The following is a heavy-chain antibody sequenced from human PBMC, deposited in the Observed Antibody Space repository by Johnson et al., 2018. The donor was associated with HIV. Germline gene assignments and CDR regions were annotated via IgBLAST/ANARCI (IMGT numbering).Heavy chain of an antibody. Sequence: VQLVESGGGLVQPGGSLRLSCAASGLTLSRCDMHWVRQAPGKGLEWVSLIYSDGSTYYADSVKGRFTISRDNSKNMVYLQMNSLRAEDTAVYYCAKERGISGGFDFWGQGTRVTVSS. V-gene: IGHV3-66*01. D-gene: IGHD2-15*01. CDR1: GLTLSRCD. CDR3: AKERGISGGFDF. CDR2: IYSDGST. J-gene: IGHJ3*01.